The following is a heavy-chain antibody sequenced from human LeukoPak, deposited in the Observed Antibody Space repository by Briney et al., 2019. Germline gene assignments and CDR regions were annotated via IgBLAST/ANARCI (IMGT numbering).Heavy chain of an antibody. CDR3: ARDEAGATGSFDY. J-gene: IGHJ4*02. V-gene: IGHV3-48*03. D-gene: IGHD1-26*01. Sequence: GGSLRLSCATSGFTFSNYEMNWVRQAPGKGLEWLSYIGTGGRSIYYADSVKGRFTISRDDVKNSLDLQMHSLRAEDTAVYYCARDEAGATGSFDYWGQGALVTVSS. CDR2: IGTGGRSI. CDR1: GFTFSNYE.